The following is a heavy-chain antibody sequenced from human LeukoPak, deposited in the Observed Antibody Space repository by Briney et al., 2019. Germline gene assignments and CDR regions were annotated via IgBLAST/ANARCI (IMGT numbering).Heavy chain of an antibody. V-gene: IGHV4-34*01. CDR2: INQSGST. Sequence: SETLSLTCAVYGGSFSDYDWSWIRQPPGKGLEWIGEINQSGSTNCAPSLKSRVSMSIDTSKSQFPLNLRSVTAADTAVYYCARYVPVKTGTTRASFDYWGQGALVTVSS. CDR1: GGSFSDYD. CDR3: ARYVPVKTGTTRASFDY. J-gene: IGHJ4*02. D-gene: IGHD1-1*01.